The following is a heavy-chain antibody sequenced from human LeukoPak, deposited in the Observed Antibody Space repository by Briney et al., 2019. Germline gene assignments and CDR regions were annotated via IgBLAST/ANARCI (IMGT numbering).Heavy chain of an antibody. V-gene: IGHV1-18*01. CDR1: GYTFTSYG. CDR3: AREGYDFWSGYGQHYYYYYMDV. J-gene: IGHJ6*03. CDR2: ISAYNGNT. Sequence: ASVKVSCKASGYTFTSYGISWVREAPGQGRGWKGGISAYNGNTNYEQKLQGRVTMTTDTSTSTAYMELRSLRSDDTAVYYCAREGYDFWSGYGQHYYYYYMDVWGKGTTVTVSS. D-gene: IGHD3-3*01.